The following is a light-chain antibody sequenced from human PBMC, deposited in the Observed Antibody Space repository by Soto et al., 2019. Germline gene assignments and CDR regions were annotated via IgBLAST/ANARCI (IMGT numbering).Light chain of an antibody. Sequence: EIVLAQSPGTLSLSPGERATLSCRASQSVSNFLAWYQKRPGQAPRLLIYDASNRATGIPARFSGSGSGTDFTLTISSLDPEDFAVYYCQQRSSWSWTFGQGTKVDIK. J-gene: IGKJ1*01. CDR2: DAS. V-gene: IGKV3-11*01. CDR1: QSVSNF. CDR3: QQRSSWSWT.